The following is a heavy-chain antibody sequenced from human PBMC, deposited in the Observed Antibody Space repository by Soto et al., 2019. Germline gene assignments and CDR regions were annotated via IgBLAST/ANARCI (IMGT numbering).Heavy chain of an antibody. V-gene: IGHV4-59*08. D-gene: IGHD2-2*01. CDR2: IYYSGST. CDR3: ARHPRPPAAFDI. Sequence: QVQLQESGPGLVKPSETLSLTCTVSGGSISSYYWSWIRQPPGKGLEWIGYIYYSGSTNYNPSLKSRVTISVDTSKNQFSLKLSSVTAADTAVYYCARHPRPPAAFDIWGQGTMVTVSS. CDR1: GGSISSYY. J-gene: IGHJ3*02.